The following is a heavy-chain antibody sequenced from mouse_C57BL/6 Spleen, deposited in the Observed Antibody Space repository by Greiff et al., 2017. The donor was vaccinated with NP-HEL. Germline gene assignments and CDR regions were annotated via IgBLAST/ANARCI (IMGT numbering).Heavy chain of an antibody. D-gene: IGHD1-1*02. CDR1: GYAFSSSW. CDR3: ARSSWSHFDY. V-gene: IGHV1-82*01. J-gene: IGHJ2*01. CDR2: IYPGDGDT. Sequence: QVQLQQSGPELVKPGASVKISCKASGYAFSSSWMNWVKQRPGKGLEWIGRIYPGDGDTNYNGKFKGKATLTADKSSSTAYMQLSSLTSEDSAVYFCARSSWSHFDYWGQGTTLTVSS.